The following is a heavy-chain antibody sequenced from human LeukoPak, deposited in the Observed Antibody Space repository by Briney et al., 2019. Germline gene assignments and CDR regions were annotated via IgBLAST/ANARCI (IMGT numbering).Heavy chain of an antibody. CDR1: GGSFSGYY. V-gene: IGHV4-34*01. J-gene: IGHJ3*02. Sequence: SETLSPTCAVYGGSFSGYYWSWIRQPPGKGLEWIGEINHSGSTNYNPSLKSRVTISVGTSKNQFSLKLSSVTAADTAVYYCARGNHYYDSSGYYRDAFDIWGQGTMVTVSS. CDR3: ARGNHYYDSSGYYRDAFDI. D-gene: IGHD3-22*01. CDR2: INHSGST.